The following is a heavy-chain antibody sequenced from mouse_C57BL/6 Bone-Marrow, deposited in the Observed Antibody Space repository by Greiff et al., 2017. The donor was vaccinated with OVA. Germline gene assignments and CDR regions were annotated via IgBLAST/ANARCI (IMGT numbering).Heavy chain of an antibody. CDR3: ARQRDYDYGYAMDY. V-gene: IGHV5-15*01. CDR1: GFTFSDYG. CDR2: ISNLAYSI. J-gene: IGHJ4*01. D-gene: IGHD2-4*01. Sequence: EVQLVESGGGLVQPGGSLKLSCAASGFTFSDYGMAWVRQAPRKGPEWVAFISNLAYSIYYADTVTGRLTISRENAKNTLYLEMSSLRSEDTAMYYCARQRDYDYGYAMDYWGQGTSVTVSS.